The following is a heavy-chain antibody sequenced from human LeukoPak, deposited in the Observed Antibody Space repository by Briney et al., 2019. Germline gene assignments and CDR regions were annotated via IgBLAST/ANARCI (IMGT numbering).Heavy chain of an antibody. CDR1: GFTFSSYW. CDR3: ARAVRWELLYYYYYMDV. Sequence: QPGGSLRLSCAASGFTFSSYWMHWVRHAPGEGRVWVSRINSDGSSTSYADSVKGRFTISRDNAKNTLYLQMNSLRAEDTAVYYCARAVRWELLYYYYYMDVWGKGTTVTVSS. V-gene: IGHV3-74*01. CDR2: INSDGSST. D-gene: IGHD1-26*01. J-gene: IGHJ6*03.